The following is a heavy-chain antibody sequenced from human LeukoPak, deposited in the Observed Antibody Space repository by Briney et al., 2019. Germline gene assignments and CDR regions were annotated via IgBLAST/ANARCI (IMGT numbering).Heavy chain of an antibody. V-gene: IGHV1-46*01. D-gene: IGHD6-13*01. CDR2: INPSSGST. CDR3: ARPRNPYSSSWPSFDY. CDR1: GYTFTSYY. J-gene: IGHJ4*02. Sequence: GASVKVSCKASGYTFTSYYMHWVRQAPGQVLEWMGIINPSSGSTSYAQKFQGRVTMTRDTSTSTVYMELSSLTSEDTAIYYCARPRNPYSSSWPSFDYWGQGTLVTVSS.